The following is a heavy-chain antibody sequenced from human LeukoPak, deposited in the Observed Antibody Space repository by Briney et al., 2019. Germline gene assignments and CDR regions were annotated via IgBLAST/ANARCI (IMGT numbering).Heavy chain of an antibody. CDR2: INPNSGGT. D-gene: IGHD6-13*01. J-gene: IGHJ5*02. Sequence: GASVKVSCKASGYTFTGNFMHWVRQAPGQGLEWMGGINPNSGGTNYAQKFQGRVTMTRDTSISTAYMELSRLKSDDTAVYYCARERPNSSSWYARWFDPWGQGTLVTVSS. CDR3: ARERPNSSSWYARWFDP. V-gene: IGHV1-2*02. CDR1: GYTFTGNF.